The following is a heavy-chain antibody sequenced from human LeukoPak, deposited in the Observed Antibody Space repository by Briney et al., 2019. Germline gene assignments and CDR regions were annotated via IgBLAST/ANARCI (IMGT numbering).Heavy chain of an antibody. V-gene: IGHV3-21*04. CDR1: GFTFSTYS. D-gene: IGHD3-9*01. J-gene: IGHJ4*02. CDR2: INRDGSYI. CDR3: AREIYYDILTGYPTRFDY. Sequence: GGSLRLSCAASGFTFSTYSINWVRQAPGKGLEWVSSINRDGSYIYYADSVKGRFTISRDNAKNSLYLQMNSLRAEDTAVYYCAREIYYDILTGYPTRFDYWGQGTLVTVSS.